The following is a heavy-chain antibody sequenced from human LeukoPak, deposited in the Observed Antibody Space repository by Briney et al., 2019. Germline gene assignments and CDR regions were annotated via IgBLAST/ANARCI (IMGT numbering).Heavy chain of an antibody. CDR1: GFTFSNYA. CDR2: ISGSGGST. CDR3: AKRSSGNYFDY. Sequence: GGSLRLSCAASGFTFSNYAMSWVRQAPGKGLEWVSTISGSGGSTYYADSVKGRFTISRDNSNNTLYLQMNSLRAEDTAVYYCAKRSSGNYFDYLGQGTLVTVSS. D-gene: IGHD1-26*01. J-gene: IGHJ4*02. V-gene: IGHV3-23*01.